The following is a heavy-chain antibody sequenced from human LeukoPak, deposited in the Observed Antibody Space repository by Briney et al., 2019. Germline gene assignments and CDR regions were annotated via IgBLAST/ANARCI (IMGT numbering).Heavy chain of an antibody. CDR2: INPNSGGT. CDR1: GYTFTGYY. Sequence: ASVTVSCKASGYTFTGYYMHWVRQAPGQGLEWMGWINPNSGGTNYAQKFQGRVTMTRDTSISTAYMELSRLRSDDTAVYYCAKGSGYEAQYYYYYMDVWGKGTTVTISS. CDR3: AKGSGYEAQYYYYYMDV. J-gene: IGHJ6*03. D-gene: IGHD5-12*01. V-gene: IGHV1-2*02.